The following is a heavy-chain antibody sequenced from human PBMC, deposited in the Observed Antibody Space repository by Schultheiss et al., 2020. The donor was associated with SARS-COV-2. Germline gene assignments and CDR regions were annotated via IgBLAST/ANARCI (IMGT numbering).Heavy chain of an antibody. CDR3: ARGLLTVTLGDY. J-gene: IGHJ4*02. D-gene: IGHD4-17*01. CDR2: IYYSGST. CDR1: GGSISSSSYY. Sequence: SQTLSLTCTVSGGSISSSSYYWGWIRQPPGKGLEWIGSIYYSGSTNYNPSLKSRVTISVDTSKNQFSLKLSSVTAADTAVYYCARGLLTVTLGDYWGQGTLVTVSS. V-gene: IGHV4-39*07.